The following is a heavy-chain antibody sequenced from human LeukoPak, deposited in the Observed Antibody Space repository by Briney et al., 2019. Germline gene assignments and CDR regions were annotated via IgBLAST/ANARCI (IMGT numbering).Heavy chain of an antibody. D-gene: IGHD1/OR15-1a*01. CDR1: GFTFSSYW. J-gene: IGHJ4*02. CDR3: LVTTRSRGFDY. CDR2: INSDGSST. Sequence: GGSLRLSCAASGFTFSSYWMHWVRQAPGKGLVWVSRINSDGSSTSYADSVKGRFTISRDNAKISLYLQMNSLRAEDTAVYYCLVTTRSRGFDYWGQGTLVTVSS. V-gene: IGHV3-74*01.